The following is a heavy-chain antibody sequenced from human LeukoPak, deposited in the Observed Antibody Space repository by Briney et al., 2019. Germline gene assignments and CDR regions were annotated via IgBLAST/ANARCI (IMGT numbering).Heavy chain of an antibody. CDR3: ARDRALGSGKYYFDY. J-gene: IGHJ4*02. Sequence: SETLSLTCTVSGGSISSYYWSWIRLPPGKGLEWIGYIDYSGSTNYNPSLKSRVTISLDTSKNQFSLKLSSVTAADTAVYFCARDRALGSGKYYFDYWGQGTLVTVSS. V-gene: IGHV4-59*01. CDR2: IDYSGST. CDR1: GGSISSYY. D-gene: IGHD3-16*01.